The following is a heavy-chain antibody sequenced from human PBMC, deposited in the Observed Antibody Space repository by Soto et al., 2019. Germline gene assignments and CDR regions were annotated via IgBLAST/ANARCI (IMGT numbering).Heavy chain of an antibody. J-gene: IGHJ4*02. CDR1: GDSVNSNNVY. D-gene: IGHD2-15*01. CDR2: VYYSGNT. V-gene: IGHV4-39*07. Sequence: SETLSLTCTVSGDSVNSNNVYWGWVRQPPGKRLEFIGNVYYSGNTNYNPSLKSRAIISVDTSKNQFSLKLSSVTAADTSVYYCARDNIARSVDYWGQGTLVTVSS. CDR3: ARDNIARSVDY.